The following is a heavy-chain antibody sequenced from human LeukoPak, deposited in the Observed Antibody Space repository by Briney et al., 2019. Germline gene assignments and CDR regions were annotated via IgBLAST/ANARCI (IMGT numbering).Heavy chain of an antibody. Sequence: GGSLRLSCAASGFTFSSHSMNWVRQAPGKGLEWVSSISSSSSYIYYADSVKGRFTISRDNAKNSLYLQMNSLRAEDTAVYYCARGMSDSSGYYYGPYYYYGMDVWGQGTTVTVSS. J-gene: IGHJ6*02. CDR3: ARGMSDSSGYYYGPYYYYGMDV. D-gene: IGHD3-22*01. CDR1: GFTFSSHS. CDR2: ISSSSSYI. V-gene: IGHV3-21*01.